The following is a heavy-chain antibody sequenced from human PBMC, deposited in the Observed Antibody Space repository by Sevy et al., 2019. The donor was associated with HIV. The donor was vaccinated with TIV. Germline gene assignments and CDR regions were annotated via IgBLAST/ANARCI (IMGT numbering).Heavy chain of an antibody. CDR2: ISPYDGDT. CDR1: GYNFNIYT. D-gene: IGHD1-26*01. CDR3: TRDTWELLTGIAYYYSGMDV. Sequence: GPSVKVSCQSSGYNFNIYTIHWVRQARGQGLEWVGRISPYDGDTDYAHNFHGRVSLTMDTSTSTAYLGLTSLRSDDTAVYFCTRDTWELLTGIAYYYSGMDVWGQGTTVTVSS. J-gene: IGHJ6*02. V-gene: IGHV1-18*01.